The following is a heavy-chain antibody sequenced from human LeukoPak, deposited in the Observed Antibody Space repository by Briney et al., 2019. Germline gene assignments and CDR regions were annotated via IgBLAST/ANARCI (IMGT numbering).Heavy chain of an antibody. D-gene: IGHD3-22*01. J-gene: IGHJ6*02. CDR3: ARKRIQYYYDSSGYSTGGYYYYYGMDV. Sequence: ASVKVSCKASGYTFTGYYMHWVRQAPGQGLEWMGWINPNSGGTNYAQKFQGRVTMTRDTSISTAYMELSRLRSDDTAVYYCARKRIQYYYDSSGYSTGGYYYYYGMDVWGQGTTVTVSS. CDR1: GYTFTGYY. CDR2: INPNSGGT. V-gene: IGHV1-2*02.